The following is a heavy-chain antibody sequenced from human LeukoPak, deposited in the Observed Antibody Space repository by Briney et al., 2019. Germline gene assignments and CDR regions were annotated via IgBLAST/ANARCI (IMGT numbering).Heavy chain of an antibody. CDR2: IYHSGST. J-gene: IGHJ4*02. CDR3: ARQGISPLDYFDY. Sequence: PSETLSLTCGVSGYSISSGYYWGWIRQPPGKGLEGFGSIYHSGSTYYNPSLKSRVTISVDTSKHQFSLKLSSVTAADTAVYYCARQGISPLDYFDYWGQGTLVTVSS. CDR1: GYSISSGYY. D-gene: IGHD2-15*01. V-gene: IGHV4-38-2*01.